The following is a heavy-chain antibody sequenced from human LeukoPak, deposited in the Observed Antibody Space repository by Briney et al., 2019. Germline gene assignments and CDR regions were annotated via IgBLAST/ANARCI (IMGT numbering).Heavy chain of an antibody. V-gene: IGHV4-31*03. CDR2: IYYSGST. J-gene: IGHJ5*02. CDR1: GGSISSGGYY. D-gene: IGHD2-15*01. Sequence: SETLSLTCTVSGGSISSGGYYWSWIRQHPGKGLEWIGYIYYSGSTYYNPSLKSRVTISVDTSKNQSSLKLSSVTAADTAVYYCARAGGYCSGGSCYLHWFDPWGQGTLVTVSS. CDR3: ARAGGYCSGGSCYLHWFDP.